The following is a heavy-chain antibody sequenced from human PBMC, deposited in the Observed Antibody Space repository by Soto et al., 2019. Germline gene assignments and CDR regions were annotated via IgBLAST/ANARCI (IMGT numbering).Heavy chain of an antibody. J-gene: IGHJ6*02. D-gene: IGHD3-22*01. CDR1: GGTFSSYT. CDR2: IIPILGIA. CDR3: ARGAAYYYDSSGMCRRPTHYYHYGMDV. V-gene: IGHV1-69*02. Sequence: QVQLVQSGAEVKKPGSSVKVSCKASGGTFSSYTISWVRQAPGQGLEWMGRIIPILGIANYAQKFQGRVTIXXXNSTRPSYMEXXIXRXXATAVYYCARGAAYYYDSSGMCRRPTHYYHYGMDVWGQGTTVTVSS.